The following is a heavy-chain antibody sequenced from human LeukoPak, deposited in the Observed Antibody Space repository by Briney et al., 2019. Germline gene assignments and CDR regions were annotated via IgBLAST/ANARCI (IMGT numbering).Heavy chain of an antibody. CDR1: GFTFTSYA. CDR3: AKVFWSGLNFDY. CDR2: ISGSGGST. Sequence: PGGSLRLSCAASGFTFTSYAMSWVRQAPGKGLEWVSTISGSGGSTYYADSVKGRFTISRDNSKNTLYLQMNSLRAEDTAVYYCAKVFWSGLNFDYWGQGTLVTVSS. V-gene: IGHV3-23*01. D-gene: IGHD3-3*01. J-gene: IGHJ4*02.